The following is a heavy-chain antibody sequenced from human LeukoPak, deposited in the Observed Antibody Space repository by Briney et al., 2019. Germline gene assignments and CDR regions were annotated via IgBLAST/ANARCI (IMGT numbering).Heavy chain of an antibody. V-gene: IGHV1-18*01. J-gene: IGHJ6*03. CDR2: ISAYNGNT. D-gene: IGHD6-19*01. CDR1: GYTVTSYG. Sequence: ASVKVSFKASGYTVTSYGISWVRQAPGQGLEWMGWISAYNGNTNYAQKLQGRVTMTTDTSTITAYMELRSLRSDDTDVYYCARGSGSGWYYYYYMDVWGKGTTVTVSS. CDR3: ARGSGSGWYYYYYMDV.